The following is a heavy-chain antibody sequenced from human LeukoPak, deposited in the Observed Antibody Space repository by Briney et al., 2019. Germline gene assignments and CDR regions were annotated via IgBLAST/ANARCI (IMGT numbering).Heavy chain of an antibody. CDR2: INPSGGST. CDR3: ARDRGYCSGGSCYYFDY. J-gene: IGHJ4*02. D-gene: IGHD2-15*01. CDR1: GYTFTRYY. V-gene: IGHV1-46*01. Sequence: ASVKVSCKASGYTFTRYYMHWVRQAPGQGLEWMGIINPSGGSTSYAQKFQGRVTMTRDTSTSTVYMELSSLRTEDTAVYYCARDRGYCSGGSCYYFDYWGQGTLVTVSS.